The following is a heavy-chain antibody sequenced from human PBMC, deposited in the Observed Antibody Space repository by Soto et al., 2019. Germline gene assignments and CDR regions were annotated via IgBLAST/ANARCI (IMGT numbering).Heavy chain of an antibody. CDR2: ISYDGSNK. CDR3: ATDQREADGNHSDAFDI. D-gene: IGHD6-13*01. CDR1: GFTLSSYG. J-gene: IGHJ3*02. V-gene: IGHV3-30*03. Sequence: GGSLRLSCAASGFTLSSYGMHWVRQAPGKGLEWVAVISYDGSNKYYADSVKGRFTISRDNSKNTLYLQMNSLRAEDAAVYYCATDQREADGNHSDAFDIWGQGTMVTVSS.